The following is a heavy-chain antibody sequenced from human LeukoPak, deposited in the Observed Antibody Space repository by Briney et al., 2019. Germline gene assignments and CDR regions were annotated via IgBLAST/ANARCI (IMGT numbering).Heavy chain of an antibody. CDR1: GGSISSYY. J-gene: IGHJ3*02. CDR3: ARVGSGYYFSPRAFDI. V-gene: IGHV4-59*06. CDR2: IYYSGST. D-gene: IGHD3-22*01. Sequence: SETLSLTCTVSGGSISSYYWNWIRQHPGKGLEWIGYIYYSGSTYYNPSLKSRVTISVDTSKNQFSLKLSSVTAADTAVYYCARVGSGYYFSPRAFDIWGQGTMVTVSS.